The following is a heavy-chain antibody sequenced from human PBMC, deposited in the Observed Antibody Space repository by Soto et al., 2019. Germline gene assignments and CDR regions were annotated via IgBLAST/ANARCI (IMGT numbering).Heavy chain of an antibody. Sequence: QVQLVESGGGVVQPGRSLRLSCAASEFTFSNYGMHWVRQAPGKGLEWVAVILNDGSNRYHADSVKDRFTISRDNSKNTLYLQMNSLRAEDTAVYYCARDDEYSGNGMDVWGQETTVTVS. D-gene: IGHD3-10*01. CDR1: EFTFSNYG. CDR2: ILNDGSNR. J-gene: IGHJ6*02. V-gene: IGHV3-33*01. CDR3: ARDDEYSGNGMDV.